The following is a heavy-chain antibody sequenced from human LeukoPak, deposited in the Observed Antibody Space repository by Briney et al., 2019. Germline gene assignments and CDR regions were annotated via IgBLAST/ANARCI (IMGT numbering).Heavy chain of an antibody. D-gene: IGHD3-22*01. J-gene: IGHJ4*02. Sequence: GGSLRLSCAASGFTFSDYYMSWIRQVPGKGLEWVSYISSSGSTIYYADSVKGRFTISRDNAKNSLYLQMNSLRAEDTAVYYCATMIVVVTLDYWGQGTLVTVSS. CDR3: ATMIVVVTLDY. CDR2: ISSSGSTI. V-gene: IGHV3-11*01. CDR1: GFTFSDYY.